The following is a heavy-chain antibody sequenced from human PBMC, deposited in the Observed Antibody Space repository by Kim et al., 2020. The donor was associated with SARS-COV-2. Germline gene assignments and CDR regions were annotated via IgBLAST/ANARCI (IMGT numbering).Heavy chain of an antibody. CDR1: GLTVSAYA. CDR2: IGSSGDNT. CDR3: AKNVAVHGCRGDY. J-gene: IGHJ4*02. D-gene: IGHD6-19*01. V-gene: IGHV3-23*01. Sequence: GGSLRLSCTVSGLTVSAYAMSWVRQAPGKGLEWLSAIGSSGDNTYYAASEKGRVTICRDNSKNTLYLQMNSITAEATAKYYCAKNVAVHGCRGDYFGRGT.